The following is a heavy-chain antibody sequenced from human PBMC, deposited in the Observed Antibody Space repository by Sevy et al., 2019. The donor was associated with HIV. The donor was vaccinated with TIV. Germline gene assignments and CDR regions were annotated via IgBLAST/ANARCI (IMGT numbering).Heavy chain of an antibody. D-gene: IGHD6-19*01. Sequence: GGSLRLSCAASGFTFTNYGMHWVRQAPGKGLKLVSGISNSGANTYYADSVRGRFTVSRDNSKNTVYLQLNSLRAEDTAIYYCAKEWTLLSDWYGEFDYWGQGTLVTVSS. J-gene: IGHJ4*02. CDR1: GFTFTNYG. CDR2: ISNSGANT. V-gene: IGHV3-23*01. CDR3: AKEWTLLSDWYGEFDY.